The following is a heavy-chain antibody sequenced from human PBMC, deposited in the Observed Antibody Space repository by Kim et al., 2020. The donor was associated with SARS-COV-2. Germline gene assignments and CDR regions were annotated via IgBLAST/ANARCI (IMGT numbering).Heavy chain of an antibody. Sequence: SETLSLTCTVSGGSISSYYWSWIRQPPGKGLEWIASIYYSGSINYNPSLKSRVTISVDTSKNQSSLKLSSVTAADTAVYYCSSSGGNAYNDNYYWGQGTLVTVSS. CDR3: SSSGGNAYNDNYY. CDR2: IYYSGSI. J-gene: IGHJ4*02. CDR1: GGSISSYY. V-gene: IGHV4-59*13. D-gene: IGHD3-9*01.